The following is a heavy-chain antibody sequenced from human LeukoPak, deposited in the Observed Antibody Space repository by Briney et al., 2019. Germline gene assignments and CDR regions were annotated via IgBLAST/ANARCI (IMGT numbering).Heavy chain of an antibody. CDR1: EYPFTGYF. CDR3: ARVYGYCSGGSCDY. J-gene: IGHJ4*02. D-gene: IGHD2-15*01. CDR2: INPNSGGT. V-gene: IGHV1-2*02. Sequence: ASVKVSCKASEYPFTGYFMYWVRQAPGQGLEWMGWINPNSGGTNYAQKFQGRVTMTRDTSISTAYMELSRLRSDDTAVYYCARVYGYCSGGSCDYWGQGTLVTVSS.